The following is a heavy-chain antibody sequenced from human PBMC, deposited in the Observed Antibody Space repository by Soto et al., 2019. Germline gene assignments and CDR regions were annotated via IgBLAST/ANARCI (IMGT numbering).Heavy chain of an antibody. CDR3: VRQGIDYLHGLVDV. V-gene: IGHV4-59*08. D-gene: IGHD1-26*01. J-gene: IGHJ6*02. CDR1: SGPSSSHN. Sequence: QVHVQQSGPGLVKPSETLSLSCTVSSGPSSSHNWGWIRQPPGRGLEWIGYVYYTGGTSYIPSLKSRVTVSADTSTNHFSLTLSSVTAADTAVYYCVRQGIDYLHGLVDVWGQGTTVSVSS. CDR2: VYYTGGT.